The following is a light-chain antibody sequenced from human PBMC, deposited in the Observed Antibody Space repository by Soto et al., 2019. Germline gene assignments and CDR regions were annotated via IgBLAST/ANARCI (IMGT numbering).Light chain of an antibody. V-gene: IGLV1-44*01. J-gene: IGLJ2*01. CDR2: TNN. Sequence: QAVVTQPPSASGTPGQGVTISCSGGSSNIGVNTVNWYRQLPGTAPKLLIHTNNQRPSGVPDRFSGSKSGTSASLAISGLQSEDEADYYCASWDDSLHGVTFGGGTQLTVL. CDR1: SSNIGVNT. CDR3: ASWDDSLHGVT.